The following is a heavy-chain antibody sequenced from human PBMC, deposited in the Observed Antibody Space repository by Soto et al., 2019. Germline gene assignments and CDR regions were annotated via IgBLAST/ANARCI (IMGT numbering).Heavy chain of an antibody. D-gene: IGHD3-22*01. CDR3: ARDFYDSVGYTWFDS. V-gene: IGHV4-59*01. CDR1: GDTSTSYY. J-gene: IGHJ5*01. Sequence: SETLSLTCTVSGDTSTSYYWGWIRQAPGKGLEWIGHIHNSGTSTHNPSLNGRVTISIDMSKKQFSLKLTSLTSANTAVYYCARDFYDSVGYTWFDSWSQGTLVTVSS. CDR2: IHNSGTS.